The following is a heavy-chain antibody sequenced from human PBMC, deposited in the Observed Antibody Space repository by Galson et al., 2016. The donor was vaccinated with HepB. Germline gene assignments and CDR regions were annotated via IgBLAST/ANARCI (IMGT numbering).Heavy chain of an antibody. D-gene: IGHD5-12*01. V-gene: IGHV3-48*01. CDR3: VRFGIWWLPQAAFDI. Sequence: SLRLSCAASGFTLNTYGMHWVRQAPGKGLEWLSYISNSGNTVNYADSVKGRFTISRDKAENSLHLQMNSLRVDDTAVYHCVRFGIWWLPQAAFDIWGQGTMVAVSS. J-gene: IGHJ3*02. CDR1: GFTLNTYG. CDR2: ISNSGNTV.